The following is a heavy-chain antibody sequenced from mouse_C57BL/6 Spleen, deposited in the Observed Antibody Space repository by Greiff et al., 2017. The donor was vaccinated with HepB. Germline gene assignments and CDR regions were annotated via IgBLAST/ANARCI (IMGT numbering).Heavy chain of an antibody. V-gene: IGHV5-17*01. CDR2: ISSGSSTI. J-gene: IGHJ3*01. CDR1: GFTFSDYG. Sequence: EVKLQESGGGLVKPGGSLKLSCAASGFTFSDYGMHWVRQAPEKGLEWVAYISSGSSTIYYADTVKGRFTISRDNAKNTLFLQMTSLRSEDTAMYYCAGSNRGRTWFAYWGQGTLVTVSA. CDR3: AGSNRGRTWFAY. D-gene: IGHD2-5*01.